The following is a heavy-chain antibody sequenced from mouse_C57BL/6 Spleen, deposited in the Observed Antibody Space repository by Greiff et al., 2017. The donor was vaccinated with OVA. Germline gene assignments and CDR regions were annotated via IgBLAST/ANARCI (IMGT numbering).Heavy chain of an antibody. CDR3: ASYYYGSSYGFVY. CDR1: GYTFTSYW. V-gene: IGHV1-50*01. D-gene: IGHD1-1*01. J-gene: IGHJ3*01. Sequence: QVQLKQPGAELVKPGASVKLSCKASGYTFTSYWMQWVKQRPGQGLAWIGEIDPSDSYTNYNQKFKGKATLTVDTSSSTAYMQLSSLTSEDSAVYYCASYYYGSSYGFVYWGQGTLVTVSA. CDR2: IDPSDSYT.